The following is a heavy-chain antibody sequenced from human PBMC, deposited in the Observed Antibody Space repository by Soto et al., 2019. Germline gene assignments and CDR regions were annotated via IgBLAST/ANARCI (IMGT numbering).Heavy chain of an antibody. V-gene: IGHV3-11*01. CDR2: IGTYTEII. CDR3: TRHGDNNYFPLDL. CDR1: GFPFKNYF. D-gene: IGHD1-1*01. Sequence: QVQLVESGGALVKPGGSLSLSCAASGFPFKNYFMGWVRQSAGKGLEWLSYIGTYTEIIYYANSVKGRFTISRDNARNSLYLHMTSLAVEDTATYYCTRHGDNNYFPLDLWGRGTMVTVSS. J-gene: IGHJ5*02.